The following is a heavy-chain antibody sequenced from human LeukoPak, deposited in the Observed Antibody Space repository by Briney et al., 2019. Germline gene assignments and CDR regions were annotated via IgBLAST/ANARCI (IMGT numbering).Heavy chain of an antibody. CDR3: ARVTVTWNY. D-gene: IGHD4-17*01. V-gene: IGHV3-23*01. CDR1: GLTFSSFA. Sequence: GGSLRLSCAASGLTFSSFAMSWVRQAPGKGLEWVSAISGSGGSTYYADSVKGRFTISRDNSKNTVYLQMNSLRVEDTAVYYCARVTVTWNYWGQGTLVTVSS. CDR2: ISGSGGST. J-gene: IGHJ4*02.